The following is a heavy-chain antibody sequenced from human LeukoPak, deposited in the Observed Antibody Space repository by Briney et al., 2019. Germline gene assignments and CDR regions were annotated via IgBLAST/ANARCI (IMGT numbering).Heavy chain of an antibody. J-gene: IGHJ4*02. Sequence: GGSLRLSCAASGFTFSSYAMSWVRQAPGKGLEWVSAISGSGGSTYYADSVKGRFTISRDNSKNTLYLQMNSLRAEDTAVYYCAKRRGVPAAIGWDNLKREYFYFDYWGQGTLVTVSS. CDR3: AKRRGVPAAIGWDNLKREYFYFDY. D-gene: IGHD2-2*02. V-gene: IGHV3-23*01. CDR1: GFTFSSYA. CDR2: ISGSGGST.